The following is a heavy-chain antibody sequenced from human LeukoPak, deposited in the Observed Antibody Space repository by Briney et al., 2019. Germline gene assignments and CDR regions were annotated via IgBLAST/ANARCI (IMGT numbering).Heavy chain of an antibody. J-gene: IGHJ4*02. CDR3: ARGYDSSGWYYFDY. D-gene: IGHD6-19*01. Sequence: SETLSLTCTVSGGSISSYYWSWIRQPAGKGQEWIGRIYTSGSTNYNPSLKSRVTMSVDTSKNQFSLKLSSVTAADTAVYYCARGYDSSGWYYFDYWGQGTLVTVSS. V-gene: IGHV4-4*07. CDR2: IYTSGST. CDR1: GGSISSYY.